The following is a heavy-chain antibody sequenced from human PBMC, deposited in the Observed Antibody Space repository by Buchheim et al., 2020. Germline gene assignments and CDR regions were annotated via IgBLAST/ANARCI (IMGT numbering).Heavy chain of an antibody. CDR1: GYTFTRYD. D-gene: IGHD1-14*01. Sequence: QVQLVQSGAEVKKPGASVRVSCKASGYTFTRYDISWVRQATGQGLEWMGWMNPNSGAAGSPQKFQGRVTMTGDASISTAYMELSSLRSEDTALYYCARVVSGWFDPWGQGTL. V-gene: IGHV1-8*01. CDR3: ARVVSGWFDP. J-gene: IGHJ5*02. CDR2: MNPNSGAA.